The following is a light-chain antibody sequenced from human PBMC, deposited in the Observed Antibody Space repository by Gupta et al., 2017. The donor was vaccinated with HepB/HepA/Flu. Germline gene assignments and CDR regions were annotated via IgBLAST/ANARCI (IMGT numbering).Light chain of an antibody. J-gene: IGKJ3*01. CDR2: GAS. Sequence: EIVLTQSPGTLSLSPGERATLSCRASQSVSSSYLAWYQQKPGQAPRLLIYGASSRATGIPARFSGSGSGTDFTLTISRLEPEDFAVYYCQQYCSWFTFGHGTKVDIK. CDR1: QSVSSSY. CDR3: QQYCSWFT. V-gene: IGKV3-20*01.